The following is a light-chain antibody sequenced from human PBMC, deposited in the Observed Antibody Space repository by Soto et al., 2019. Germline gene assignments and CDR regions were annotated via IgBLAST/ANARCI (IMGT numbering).Light chain of an antibody. Sequence: EIVLTQSPGTLSVSPGERATLSCRARQSVNSNLAWYQQKLGQAPRVLIYGASTRATGIPARFSGSGSGTEFILTISSLQSEDFAVYYCQEYNTWPWTFGQGTKVDNK. V-gene: IGKV3-15*01. CDR2: GAS. J-gene: IGKJ1*01. CDR1: QSVNSN. CDR3: QEYNTWPWT.